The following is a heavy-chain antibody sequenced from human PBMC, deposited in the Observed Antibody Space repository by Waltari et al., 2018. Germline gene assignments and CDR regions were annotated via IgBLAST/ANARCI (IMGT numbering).Heavy chain of an antibody. CDR1: GFTFSSYA. CDR3: AKFVARYSNYGY. Sequence: EVQLLESGGGLVQPGGSLRLSCAASGFTFSSYAMSWVRQAPGKGLEWVAAISGSGGSTYYADSVKGRFTISRDNSKNTLYLQMNSLRAEDTAVYYCAKFVARYSNYGYWGQGTLVTVSS. D-gene: IGHD4-4*01. J-gene: IGHJ4*02. CDR2: ISGSGGST. V-gene: IGHV3-23*01.